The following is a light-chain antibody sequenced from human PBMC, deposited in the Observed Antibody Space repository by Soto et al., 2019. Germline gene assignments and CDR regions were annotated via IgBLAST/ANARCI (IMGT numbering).Light chain of an antibody. Sequence: DIQMTQFPSSVSASVGDRVNITCRASQGISTWLAWYQQKPERAPKSLIYGASRLQSGVPPRFSGSGSETDFTLTISSQQPEDLATYYCQQYSRYPRTCGQGTKVEIK. J-gene: IGKJ1*01. CDR2: GAS. CDR1: QGISTW. CDR3: QQYSRYPRT. V-gene: IGKV1D-16*01.